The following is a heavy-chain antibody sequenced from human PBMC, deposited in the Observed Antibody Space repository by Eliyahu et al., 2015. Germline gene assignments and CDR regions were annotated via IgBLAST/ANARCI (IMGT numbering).Heavy chain of an antibody. Sequence: QVQLVQSGAELKKPGSSVKVSCXSSGGTXGNHAISWVRQAPGQGLEWMGTIIPIFGSANYAQNFQGRVTISADESTTTAYMELSGLRSEDTALYYCARDIAGGTSFSXDDWGQGTLVTVSS. CDR3: ARDIAGGTSFSXDD. J-gene: IGHJ4*02. V-gene: IGHV1-69*18. D-gene: IGHD6-13*01. CDR2: IIPIFGSA. CDR1: GGTXGNHA.